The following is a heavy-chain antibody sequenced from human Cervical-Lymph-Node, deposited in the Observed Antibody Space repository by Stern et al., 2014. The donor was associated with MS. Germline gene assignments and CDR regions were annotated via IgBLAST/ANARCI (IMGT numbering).Heavy chain of an antibody. CDR3: VRGWEPRQDGPSGHDYDAFDI. Sequence: VQLVESGGGLVKPGGSLRLSCAASGFTFSDSYMTWIRQTPGQGLEWVSCISSSGGTSKYAESVKGRFTVSRDNAKNSLSLQMSSLRVEDTAVYYCVRGWEPRQDGPSGHDYDAFDIWGQGTMVTVSS. V-gene: IGHV3-11*01. J-gene: IGHJ3*02. CDR1: GFTFSDSY. CDR2: ISSSGGTS. D-gene: IGHD5-12*01.